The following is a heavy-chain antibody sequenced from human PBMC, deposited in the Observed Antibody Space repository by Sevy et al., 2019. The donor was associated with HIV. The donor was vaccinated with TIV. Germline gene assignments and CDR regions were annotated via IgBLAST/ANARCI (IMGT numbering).Heavy chain of an antibody. Sequence: GGSLRLSCAASGFTFSHHNMNWVRQAPGKGLEWISYISKSGSTTYFADSVRGRFTISRDNAMNSLFLEMHSLTDEDTAVYYCAREENRELGTIPLDSWGRGSQVTVSS. CDR3: AREENRELGTIPLDS. V-gene: IGHV3-48*02. D-gene: IGHD7-27*01. CDR1: GFTFSHHN. CDR2: ISKSGSTT. J-gene: IGHJ4*02.